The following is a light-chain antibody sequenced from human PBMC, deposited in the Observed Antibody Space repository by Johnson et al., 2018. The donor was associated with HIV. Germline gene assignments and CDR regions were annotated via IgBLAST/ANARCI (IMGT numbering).Light chain of an antibody. V-gene: IGLV1-51*02. Sequence: QPVLTQPPSMSAAPGEKVTISCSGSSSNIGNNYVSWYQQLPGTAPKLLIYENNKRPSGIPDRFSGSKSGTSANLAITGLHQRDEADYYCGTWDSSLTASVFGTGTKVTVL. CDR1: SSNIGNNY. CDR3: GTWDSSLTASV. CDR2: ENN. J-gene: IGLJ1*01.